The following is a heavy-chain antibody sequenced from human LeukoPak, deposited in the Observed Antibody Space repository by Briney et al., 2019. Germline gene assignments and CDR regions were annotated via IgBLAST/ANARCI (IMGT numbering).Heavy chain of an antibody. CDR3: ARIGYDHGSGSYYFDY. D-gene: IGHD3-10*01. V-gene: IGHV4-61*01. Sequence: SETLALTCTVSGGSVSSSSDYWGWIRQPPGKGLEWIGYIYYSGSTNYNPSLKSRVTISADTSKNQFSLKLTSVTAADTAVYYCARIGYDHGSGSYYFDYWGQGTLVTVSS. CDR2: IYYSGST. CDR1: GGSVSSSSDY. J-gene: IGHJ4*02.